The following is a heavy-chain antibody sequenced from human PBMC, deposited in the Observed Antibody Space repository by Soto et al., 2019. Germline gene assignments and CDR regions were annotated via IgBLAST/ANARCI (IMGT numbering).Heavy chain of an antibody. CDR3: ARCVVVPAATYYYYYGMDV. CDR2: ISAYNGNT. V-gene: IGHV1-18*04. Sequence: QVQLVQSGAEVKKPGASVKVSCKASGYTFTSYGISWVRQAPGQGLEWMGWISAYNGNTNYAQKLQGRVTMTTDTSTSTAYRELRSRRADDTAVYYCARCVVVPAATYYYYYGMDVWGQGTTVTGS. J-gene: IGHJ6*02. D-gene: IGHD2-2*01. CDR1: GYTFTSYG.